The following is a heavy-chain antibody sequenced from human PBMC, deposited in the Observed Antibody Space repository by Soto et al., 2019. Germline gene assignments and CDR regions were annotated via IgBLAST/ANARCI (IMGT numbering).Heavy chain of an antibody. V-gene: IGHV3-30*18. CDR2: ISYDGISQ. Sequence: GGSLRLSCAASGFTFSSYGMHWVRQAPGKGLEWVTMISYDGISQYYEDSVKGRFTVSRDNTKDTLVLQMNTLRVEDTAVYYYAKDRISGYEYSFSYFYGMAVWGQGTTVTVSS. CDR1: GFTFSSYG. D-gene: IGHD5-12*01. CDR3: AKDRISGYEYSFSYFYGMAV. J-gene: IGHJ6*02.